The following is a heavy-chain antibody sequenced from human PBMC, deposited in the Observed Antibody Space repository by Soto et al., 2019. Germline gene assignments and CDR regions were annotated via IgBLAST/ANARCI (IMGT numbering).Heavy chain of an antibody. Sequence: ASVKVSCKASGYTFTSYAMHWVRQAPGQRLEWMGWINAGNGNTKYSQKFQGRVTITRDTSASTAYMELSSLRSDDTAVYYCARDSMAVAWDYWGQGTLVTVSS. J-gene: IGHJ4*02. CDR3: ARDSMAVAWDY. D-gene: IGHD6-19*01. V-gene: IGHV1-3*01. CDR2: INAGNGNT. CDR1: GYTFTSYA.